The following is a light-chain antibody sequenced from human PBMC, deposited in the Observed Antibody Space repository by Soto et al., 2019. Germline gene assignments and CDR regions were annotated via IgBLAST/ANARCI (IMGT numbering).Light chain of an antibody. Sequence: QSALTQPASVSGSPGQSITISCTRTTSDVGGYNYVSWYQQHPGKAPKLMIYEVSNRPSGVSNRFSGSKSGNTASLTISGLQPDDEADYYCSSYTSSTTLVFGGGTKLTVL. CDR1: TSDVGGYNY. V-gene: IGLV2-14*01. CDR3: SSYTSSTTLV. CDR2: EVS. J-gene: IGLJ2*01.